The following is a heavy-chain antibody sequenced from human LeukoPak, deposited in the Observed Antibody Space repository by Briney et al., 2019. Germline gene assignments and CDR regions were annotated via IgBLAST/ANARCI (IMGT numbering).Heavy chain of an antibody. Sequence: ASVKVSCKASGYTFTNYYMHWVRQAPGQGLEWMGIINPSGGSTSYAQKFQGRVTMTRDTSTSAVHMELSSLRSEDTAVYYCARDMYSYTTYYFDYWGQGTLVTVSS. CDR1: GYTFTNYY. CDR2: INPSGGST. D-gene: IGHD5-18*01. V-gene: IGHV1-46*01. J-gene: IGHJ4*02. CDR3: ARDMYSYTTYYFDY.